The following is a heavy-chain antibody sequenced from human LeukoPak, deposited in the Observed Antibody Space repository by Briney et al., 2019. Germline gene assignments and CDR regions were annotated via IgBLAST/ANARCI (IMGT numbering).Heavy chain of an antibody. V-gene: IGHV3-66*01. CDR2: IYSGGST. CDR3: ARALWFGESPYFDY. J-gene: IGHJ4*02. CDR1: GFTVSSNY. Sequence: GGSLRLSCAASGFTVSSNYMSWVRQAPGKGLEWVSVIYSGGSTYYADSVKGRFTISRDNSKNTLYLQMNSLRAEDTAVYYCARALWFGESPYFDYWGQGTLVTVSS. D-gene: IGHD3-10*01.